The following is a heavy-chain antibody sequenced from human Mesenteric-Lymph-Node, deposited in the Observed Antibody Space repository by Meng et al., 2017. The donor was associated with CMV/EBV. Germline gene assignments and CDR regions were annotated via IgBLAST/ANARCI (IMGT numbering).Heavy chain of an antibody. CDR2: IKSKTAGETT. CDR1: GFIFTNAR. D-gene: IGHD5-18*01. Sequence: ADSGFIFTNARMNWVRQAPGKGLEWVGLIKSKTAGETTDYVAPVKGRFIISRDDSKNTLYLQMNSLKTEDTAVYYCLDTAMTKSWDYWGQGTLVTVSS. V-gene: IGHV3-15*01. J-gene: IGHJ4*02. CDR3: LDTAMTKSWDY.